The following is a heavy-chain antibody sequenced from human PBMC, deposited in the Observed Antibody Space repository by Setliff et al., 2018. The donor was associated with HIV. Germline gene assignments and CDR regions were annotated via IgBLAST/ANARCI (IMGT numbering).Heavy chain of an antibody. CDR2: INAGNGST. CDR1: GYTFTNYA. CDR3: ARNQRYSSGWKRGPVRFDP. D-gene: IGHD6-19*01. J-gene: IGHJ5*02. V-gene: IGHV1-3*01. Sequence: ASVKVSCKASGYTFTNYAIQWVRQAPGQGLEWMGWINAGNGSTKYSQKFQGRLTMTRNTSISTAYMELSSLRSEDTAVYYCARNQRYSSGWKRGPVRFDPWGQGILVTVSS.